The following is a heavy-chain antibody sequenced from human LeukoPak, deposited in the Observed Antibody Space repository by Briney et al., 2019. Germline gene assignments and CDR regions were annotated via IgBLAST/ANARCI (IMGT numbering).Heavy chain of an antibody. Sequence: ASVKVSCKASGGTFSNYGISWVRQAPGQGLECMGGIIAIFGKADYAQKFQGRVTITADESTSTAYMELSSLRSEDTAVYSCERSRRVRYCSNISCYAGFFEYWGQGTLVTVSS. CDR3: ERSRRVRYCSNISCYAGFFEY. V-gene: IGHV1-69*13. CDR1: GGTFSNYG. CDR2: IIAIFGKA. J-gene: IGHJ4*02. D-gene: IGHD2-2*01.